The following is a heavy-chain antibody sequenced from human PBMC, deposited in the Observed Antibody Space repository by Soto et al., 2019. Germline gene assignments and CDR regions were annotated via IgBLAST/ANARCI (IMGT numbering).Heavy chain of an antibody. D-gene: IGHD2-2*01. CDR3: ILDCTSMSCYGYLGVDV. CDR1: GGTFSSFL. CDR2: IIPVFGTA. V-gene: IGHV1-69*01. Sequence: QVQLVQSGAEVKTPGSSVKVSCKASGGTFSSFLMGWVRQAPGQGLEWMGGIIPVFGTATYAQKLQGRVTITADDSTSKVYMELSGLKSEDTAVYYCILDCTSMSCYGYLGVDVWGQGTTVTVSS. J-gene: IGHJ6*02.